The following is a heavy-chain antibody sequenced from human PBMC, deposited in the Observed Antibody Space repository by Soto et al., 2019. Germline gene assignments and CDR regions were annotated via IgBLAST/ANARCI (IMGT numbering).Heavy chain of an antibody. CDR2: INPNSGGT. Sequence: ASVKVSCKASGYTFTGYYMHWVRQAPGQGLEWMGWINPNSGGTNHAQKFQGRVTMTRDTSISTAYMELSRLRSDDTAVYYCARGSPTYYYGSGSRSYYYYGMTSGAKGPRSPSP. J-gene: IGHJ6*02. D-gene: IGHD3-10*01. CDR1: GYTFTGYY. CDR3: ARGSPTYYYGSGSRSYYYYGMTS. V-gene: IGHV1-2*02.